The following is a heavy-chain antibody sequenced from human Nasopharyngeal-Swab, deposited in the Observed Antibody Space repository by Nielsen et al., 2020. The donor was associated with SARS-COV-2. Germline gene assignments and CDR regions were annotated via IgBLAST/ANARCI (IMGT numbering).Heavy chain of an antibody. CDR2: MNPKSGDV. V-gene: IGHV1-8*01. CDR3: ARGAFGLGHSWFDP. CDR1: GYTFSRND. J-gene: IGHJ5*02. Sequence: ASVKVSCKSSGYTFSRNDINWVRQATGQGLEWRGWMNPKSGDVGYAQKFQGRVTMTRNTSTTTAYMELSSLRHEDTTVYYCARGAFGLGHSWFDPWGQGTLVTVSS. D-gene: IGHD3-16*01.